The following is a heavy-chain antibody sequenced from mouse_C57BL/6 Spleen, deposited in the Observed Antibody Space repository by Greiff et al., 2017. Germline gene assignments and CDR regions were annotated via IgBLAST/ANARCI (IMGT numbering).Heavy chain of an antibody. CDR3: ARDYGGDAMDY. CDR1: GFTFSDFY. CDR2: SRNKANDYTT. V-gene: IGHV7-1*01. D-gene: IGHD1-1*02. J-gene: IGHJ4*01. Sequence: EVKVVESGGGLVQSGRSLRLSCATSGFTFSDFYMEWVRQAPGKGLEWIAASRNKANDYTTEYSASVKGRFIVSRDTSQSILYLQMNALRAEDTAIYYCARDYGGDAMDYWGQGTSVTVSS.